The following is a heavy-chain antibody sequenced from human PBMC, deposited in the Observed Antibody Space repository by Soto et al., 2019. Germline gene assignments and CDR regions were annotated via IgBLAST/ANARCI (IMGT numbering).Heavy chain of an antibody. CDR1: GDTFTDYY. CDR3: ARGGHVVVVTAALDH. CDR2: VNPSGGHT. J-gene: IGHJ4*02. Sequence: HVQLVQSGAEVKKPGASVKVSCKASGDTFTDYYIHWVRQAPGQGLEWMGTVNPSGGHTTYAQHFLGRMTMTRDTSTSTLYMELTSLTSEDTAVYYCARGGHVVVVTAALDHWGQGTLVTVSS. D-gene: IGHD2-21*02. V-gene: IGHV1-46*01.